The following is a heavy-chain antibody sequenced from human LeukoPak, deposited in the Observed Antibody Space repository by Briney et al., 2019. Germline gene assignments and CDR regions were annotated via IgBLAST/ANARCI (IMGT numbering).Heavy chain of an antibody. D-gene: IGHD2-8*02. CDR3: ARVAVSGPTGWFDS. CDR1: GFALKSYS. J-gene: IGHJ5*01. V-gene: IGHV3-21*01. Sequence: GGSLRLSRAGSGFALKSYSSTWVRQAPGKGLEWVSSISSTSAYIHYADSVKGRFTISRDNVDNVVYLEMNSLGAEDTATYYCARVAVSGPTGWFDSWGQGTLVIVSS. CDR2: ISSTSAYI.